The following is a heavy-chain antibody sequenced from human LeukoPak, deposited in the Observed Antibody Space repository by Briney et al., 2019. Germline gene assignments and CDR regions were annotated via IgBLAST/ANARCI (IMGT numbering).Heavy chain of an antibody. CDR2: INPNSGGT. J-gene: IGHJ3*02. CDR3: ARESAPRADAFDI. CDR1: GYTFTGYY. D-gene: IGHD3-10*01. Sequence: GASVKVSCKASGYTFTGYYMHWVRQAPGQGLEWMGWINPNSGGTNYAQKFQGRVTMTRDTSISTAYMELSRLRSDDTAVYYCARESAPRADAFDIWGQGTMVTISS. V-gene: IGHV1-2*02.